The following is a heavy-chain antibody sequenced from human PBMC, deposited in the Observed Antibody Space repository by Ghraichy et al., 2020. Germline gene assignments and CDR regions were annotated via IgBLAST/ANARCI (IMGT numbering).Heavy chain of an antibody. J-gene: IGHJ2*01. V-gene: IGHV3-13*05. CDR3: ARDIAVPGFWYSDL. CDR2: VDTAGDP. Sequence: GGSLRLSCAASGFTFSRYDMHWVRQSTGKGLEWVSGVDTAGDPYYPGSVKGRFTISRENAKNSLYLQMNSLSAGDTAVYYCARDIAVPGFWYSDLWGRGTLVTVSS. D-gene: IGHD6-13*01. CDR1: GFTFSRYD.